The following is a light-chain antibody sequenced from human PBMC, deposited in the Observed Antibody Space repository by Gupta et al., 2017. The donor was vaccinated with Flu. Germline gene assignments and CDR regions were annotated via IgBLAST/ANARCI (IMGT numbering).Light chain of an antibody. CDR2: NND. CDR1: SSNIGGNT. Sequence: RVTISGSGSSSNIGGNTVNWYQQLPGTAPKLLIYNNDQRPSGVPDRFSASKSGTSASLAISGLQSEDEADYYCAAWDDSLNGVVFGGGTKLTVL. CDR3: AAWDDSLNGVV. V-gene: IGLV1-44*01. J-gene: IGLJ3*02.